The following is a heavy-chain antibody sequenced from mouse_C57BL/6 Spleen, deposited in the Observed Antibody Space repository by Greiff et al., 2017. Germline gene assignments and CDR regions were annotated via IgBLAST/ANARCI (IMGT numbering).Heavy chain of an antibody. CDR1: GYAFSRSW. Sequence: QVQLQESGPELVKPGASVKISCKASGYAFSRSWMNWVKQRPGKGLEWIGRIYPGDGDTNYSGKFKGKATLTADKSSSTAYMQLSSLTSEDSAVYFCAVYGNYDFDYWGQGTTLTVSS. V-gene: IGHV1-82*01. CDR2: IYPGDGDT. D-gene: IGHD2-1*01. J-gene: IGHJ2*01. CDR3: AVYGNYDFDY.